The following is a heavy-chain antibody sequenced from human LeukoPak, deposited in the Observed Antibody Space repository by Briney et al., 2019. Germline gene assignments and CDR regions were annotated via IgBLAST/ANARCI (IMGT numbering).Heavy chain of an antibody. CDR2: ITTGDANT. Sequence: GGSLRLSCAASGFTFSSYTMRWVRQAPGKGREWVSTITTGDANTHYADSVTGRFTISRDTPKNTVYLQMSSLSAADTAVYYCAKGPAPYCSGGRCYSPHWYFDICGRGTLITVSS. CDR3: AKGPAPYCSGGRCYSPHWYFDI. J-gene: IGHJ2*01. D-gene: IGHD2-15*01. V-gene: IGHV3-23*01. CDR1: GFTFSSYT.